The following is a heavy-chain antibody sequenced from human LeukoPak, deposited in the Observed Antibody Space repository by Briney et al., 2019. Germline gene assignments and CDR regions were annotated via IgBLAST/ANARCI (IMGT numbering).Heavy chain of an antibody. V-gene: IGHV3-7*01. CDR3: AREYCSSTSCRNYCYYGMDV. D-gene: IGHD2-2*01. CDR2: IKQDGSEK. CDR1: GFTFSSYW. Sequence: PGGSLRLSCAASGFTFSSYWMSWVRQAPGKGLEWVANIKQDGSEKYYVDSVKGRFTISRDNAKNSLYLQMNSLRAEDTAVYYCAREYCSSTSCRNYCYYGMDVWGQGTTVTVSS. J-gene: IGHJ6*02.